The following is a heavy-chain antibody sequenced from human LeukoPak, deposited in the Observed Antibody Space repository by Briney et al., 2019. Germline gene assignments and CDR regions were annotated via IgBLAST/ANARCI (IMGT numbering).Heavy chain of an antibody. CDR1: GFTFDDYA. Sequence: GGSLRLSCAASGFTFDDYAMHWVRQAPGKGLEWVSGISWNSGSIGYADSVKGRFTISRDNAKNSLYLQMNSLRSEDTAVYYCASMRSYYYDSSSPAFDIWGQGTMVTVSS. CDR3: ASMRSYYYDSSSPAFDI. J-gene: IGHJ3*02. CDR2: ISWNSGSI. V-gene: IGHV3-9*01. D-gene: IGHD3-22*01.